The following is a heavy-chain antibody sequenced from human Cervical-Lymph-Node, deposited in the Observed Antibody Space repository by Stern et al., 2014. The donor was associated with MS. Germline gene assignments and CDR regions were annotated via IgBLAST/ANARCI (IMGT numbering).Heavy chain of an antibody. CDR3: AISYYYGSGSYFFDY. J-gene: IGHJ4*02. Sequence: EVQLVESGGGLIQPGGSLRLSCAASGFTVSSNYMSWVRQAPGKGLERVSVIYSGGSTYYADSVKGRFTISRDNSKNTLYLQMNSLRAEDTAVYYCAISYYYGSGSYFFDYWGQGTLVTVSS. CDR2: IYSGGST. V-gene: IGHV3-53*01. CDR1: GFTVSSNY. D-gene: IGHD3-10*01.